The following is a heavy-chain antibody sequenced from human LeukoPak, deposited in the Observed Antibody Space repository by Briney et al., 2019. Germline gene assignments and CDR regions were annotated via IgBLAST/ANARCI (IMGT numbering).Heavy chain of an antibody. D-gene: IGHD2-15*01. J-gene: IGHJ4*02. Sequence: SETLSLTCTVSGNSISSGYYWGWIRQPPGKGLKWIGSISHSGNTYYNPSLKSRVTISVDTSKNQFSLKLSSVTAADTAVYYCARRRWSDGELVGYYWGRGTLVTVSS. CDR3: ARRRWSDGELVGYY. V-gene: IGHV4-38-2*02. CDR1: GNSISSGYY. CDR2: ISHSGNT.